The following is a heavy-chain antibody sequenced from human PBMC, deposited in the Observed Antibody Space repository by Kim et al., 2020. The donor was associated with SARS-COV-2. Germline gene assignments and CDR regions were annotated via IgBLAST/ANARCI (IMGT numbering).Heavy chain of an antibody. CDR2: ISYDGSNK. V-gene: IGHV3-30*18. Sequence: GGSLRLSCAASGFSFNSYGMHWVRQAPGEGLEWVAVISYDGSNKFYADSVKGRFTISRDNSKNTLSLQMNSLRAEDTAVYYCVKETLGYFDYWGQGTLVTVSS. CDR3: VKETLGYFDY. CDR1: GFSFNSYG. J-gene: IGHJ4*02.